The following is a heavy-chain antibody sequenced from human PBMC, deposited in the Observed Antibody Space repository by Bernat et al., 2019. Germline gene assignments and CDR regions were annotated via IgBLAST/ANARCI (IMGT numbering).Heavy chain of an antibody. D-gene: IGHD3-22*01. V-gene: IGHV5-51*01. J-gene: IGHJ4*02. CDR2: IYPGDSDT. CDR3: ARLGDVDSSGYYSYLYFDY. Sequence: EVQLVQSGAEVKKPGESLKISCKGSGYSFTSYWIGWVRQMPGKGLEWMGIIYPGDSDTRYSPSFQGQVTISADKSISTAYLQWSSLKASDTAMYYCARLGDVDSSGYYSYLYFDYWGQGTLVTVSS. CDR1: GYSFTSYW.